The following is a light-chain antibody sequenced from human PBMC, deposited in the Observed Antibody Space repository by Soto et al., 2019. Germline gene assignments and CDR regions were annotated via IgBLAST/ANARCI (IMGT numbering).Light chain of an antibody. CDR2: DVS. Sequence: EIVMTQSPATLSVSPGERATLSCRASQSVNSNLAWYQQKPGQAPRLLIYDVSTRATGIPARFSGSGSGTEFTLTISSLQSEDFALYYCQQYNKWPPLTCGGGTKVEIK. CDR1: QSVNSN. V-gene: IGKV3-15*01. J-gene: IGKJ4*01. CDR3: QQYNKWPPLT.